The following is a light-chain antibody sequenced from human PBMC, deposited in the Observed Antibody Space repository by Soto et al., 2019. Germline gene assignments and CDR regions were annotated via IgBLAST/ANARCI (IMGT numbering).Light chain of an antibody. CDR1: QSISSW. CDR3: QQYNSYWT. Sequence: DIQMTQSPSTLSASVGDRVTITCRASQSISSWLAWYKQKPGKAPKLLIYDASSLESGVPSSFSGSGSGTEFTLTISSLQPDYFATYYCQQYNSYWTFGQGTKVEIK. CDR2: DAS. J-gene: IGKJ1*01. V-gene: IGKV1-5*01.